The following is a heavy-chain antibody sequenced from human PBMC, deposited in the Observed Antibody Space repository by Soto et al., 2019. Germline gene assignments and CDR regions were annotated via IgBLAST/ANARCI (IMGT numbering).Heavy chain of an antibody. CDR2: INHSGST. V-gene: IGHV4-34*01. D-gene: IGHD2-15*01. J-gene: IGHJ6*02. CDR1: GVSFSGYY. Sequence: PSETLSLTCAVYGVSFSGYYWSWSLQPPWKGLEWIGEINHSGSTNYNPSLKSRVTISVDTSKNQFSLKLSSVTAADTAVYYCARGEGYCRGGSFYVRRYGMDVWGQGTTVTVFS. CDR3: ARGEGYCRGGSFYVRRYGMDV.